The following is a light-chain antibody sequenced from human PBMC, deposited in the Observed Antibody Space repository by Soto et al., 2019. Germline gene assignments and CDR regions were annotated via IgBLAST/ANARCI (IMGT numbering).Light chain of an antibody. V-gene: IGKV3-15*01. CDR2: CAS. CDR1: PSVSSS. CDR3: QQYNNWPPVT. Sequence: EIVMTQSPATLSVSPGDRATLSCRASPSVSSSLASYQQKTGQAPRLLIYCASTRANGIPARCSGSGSGTEFTLTISSLQSEDFAVYYCQQYNNWPPVTFGQGTKVDI. J-gene: IGKJ1*01.